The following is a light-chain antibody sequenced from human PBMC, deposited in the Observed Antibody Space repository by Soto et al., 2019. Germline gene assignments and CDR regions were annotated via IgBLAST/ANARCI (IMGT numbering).Light chain of an antibody. CDR3: QQYINWLLT. CDR1: QSFSNN. Sequence: EVLMTQSPATLSLSPGERATLSCRASQSFSNNLAWYQHKPGQAPRLPIYGASTRAPGVPARFSGNGSGTEFTLTISSLQSEDFAVYFCQQYINWLLTFGGGTKVDIK. CDR2: GAS. V-gene: IGKV3-15*01. J-gene: IGKJ4*01.